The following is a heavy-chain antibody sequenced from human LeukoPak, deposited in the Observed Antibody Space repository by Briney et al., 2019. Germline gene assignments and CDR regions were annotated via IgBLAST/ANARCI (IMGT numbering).Heavy chain of an antibody. Sequence: GGSLRLSCAASGFTFSSYAMHWVRQAPGKGLEYVSAISSNGGSTYYANSVKGRFTISRDNSKNTLYLQMGSLRAEDMAVYYCARGDYYYMDVWGKGTTVTISS. V-gene: IGHV3-64*01. CDR2: ISSNGGST. CDR3: ARGDYYYMDV. CDR1: GFTFSSYA. J-gene: IGHJ6*03.